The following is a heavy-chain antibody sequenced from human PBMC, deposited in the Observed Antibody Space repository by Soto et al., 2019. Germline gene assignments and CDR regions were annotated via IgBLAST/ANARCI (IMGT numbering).Heavy chain of an antibody. CDR2: IYYSGST. J-gene: IGHJ4*02. CDR3: ARRYGYSFDY. CDR1: GGSSSSYY. D-gene: IGHD1-20*01. Sequence: QVQLQESGPGLVKPSETLSLTCTVSGGSSSSYYWSWIRQPPGKGLEWIGYIYYSGSTNYNPSLQXRVTISVDTSKNQFSLKLSSVTAADTAVYYCARRYGYSFDYWGQGTLVTVSS. V-gene: IGHV4-59*08.